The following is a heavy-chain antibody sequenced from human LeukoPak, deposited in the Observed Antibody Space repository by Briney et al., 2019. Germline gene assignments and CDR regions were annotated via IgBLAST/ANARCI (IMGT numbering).Heavy chain of an antibody. J-gene: IGHJ5*02. CDR2: IYHSGIT. D-gene: IGHD6-6*01. V-gene: IGHV4-38-2*02. CDR3: ARGSPLGQNWFDP. CDR1: GYSIRSGFY. Sequence: SETLSLTCTVSGYSIRSGFYWGWIRQPPGKGLEWIGNIYHSGITYYTPSLKSRVTILVDTSKNQFSLKLSSVTAADTAVYYCARGSPLGQNWFDPWGQGTLVTVSS.